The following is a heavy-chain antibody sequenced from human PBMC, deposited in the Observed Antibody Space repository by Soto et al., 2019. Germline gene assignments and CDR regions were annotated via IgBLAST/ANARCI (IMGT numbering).Heavy chain of an antibody. CDR1: GGTFSSYA. J-gene: IGHJ4*02. CDR3: AREARGYSGYDEGTFDY. V-gene: IGHV1-69*13. D-gene: IGHD5-12*01. Sequence: SVKVSCKASGGTFSSYAISWVRQAPGQGLEWMGGIIPIFGTANYAQKFQGRVTITADESTSTAYMELSSLRSEDTAVYYCAREARGYSGYDEGTFDYWGQGTLVTVSS. CDR2: IIPIFGTA.